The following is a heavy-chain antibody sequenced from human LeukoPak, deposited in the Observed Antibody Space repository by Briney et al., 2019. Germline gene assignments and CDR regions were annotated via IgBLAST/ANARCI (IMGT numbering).Heavy chain of an antibody. Sequence: KPSETPFPNLVVSGYSISSGYYWGWVPQPPRKGRGWVGSIYHSGSTYYNPSPKSRVTISVDTSKNQFSLKLSSVTAADTAVYYCARKEGSIAARIDYWGQGTLVTVSS. CDR3: ARKEGSIAARIDY. CDR1: GYSISSGYY. J-gene: IGHJ4*02. CDR2: IYHSGST. V-gene: IGHV4-38-2*01. D-gene: IGHD6-6*01.